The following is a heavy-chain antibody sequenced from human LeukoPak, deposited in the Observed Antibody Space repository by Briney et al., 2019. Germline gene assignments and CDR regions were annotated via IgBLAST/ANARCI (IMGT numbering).Heavy chain of an antibody. D-gene: IGHD2-8*01. CDR2: INHSGST. Sequence: PSETLSLTCAVYGGSFSGYYWSWICQPPGKGLEWIGEINHSGSTNYNPSLKSRVTISVDTSKNQFSLKLSSVTAADTAVYYCAREGEIVLMVYARGGWFDPWGQGTLVTVSS. J-gene: IGHJ5*02. CDR3: AREGEIVLMVYARGGWFDP. V-gene: IGHV4-34*01. CDR1: GGSFSGYY.